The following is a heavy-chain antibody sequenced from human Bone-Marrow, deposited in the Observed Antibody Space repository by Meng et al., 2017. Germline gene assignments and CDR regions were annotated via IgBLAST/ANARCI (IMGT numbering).Heavy chain of an antibody. CDR1: GYPFTSYA. CDR2: INTNTGNP. D-gene: IGHD2-8*01. J-gene: IGHJ4*02. CDR3: ARGGYCTNGVCFGIDY. Sequence: QVQLVQSGAEVKKPGASVKVSCKASGYPFTSYAMNWVRQAPGQGLEWMGWINTNTGNPTYAQGFTGRFVFSLDTSVSTAYLQISSLKAEDTAVYYCARGGYCTNGVCFGIDYWGQGTLVTVPQ. V-gene: IGHV7-4-1*02.